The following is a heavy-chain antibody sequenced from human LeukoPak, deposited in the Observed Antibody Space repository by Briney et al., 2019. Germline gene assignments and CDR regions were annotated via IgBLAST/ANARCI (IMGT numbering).Heavy chain of an antibody. CDR3: ARGQRFTPPITMVRGVSPRLGFDP. J-gene: IGHJ5*02. V-gene: IGHV4-34*01. CDR1: GGSFSGYY. CDR2: INHSGST. D-gene: IGHD3-10*01. Sequence: SETLSLTCAVYGGSFSGYYWSWIRQPPGKGLEWIGEINHSGSTNYNPSLKSRVTISVDTSKNQFSLKLSSVTAADTAVYYCARGQRFTPPITMVRGVSPRLGFDPWGQGTLVTVSS.